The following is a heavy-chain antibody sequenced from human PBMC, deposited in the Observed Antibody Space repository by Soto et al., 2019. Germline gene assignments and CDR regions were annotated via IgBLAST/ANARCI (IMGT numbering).Heavy chain of an antibody. CDR3: ARDSNYDFRSGYYGPGYYYGMDV. J-gene: IGHJ6*02. Sequence: SETLSLTCTVSGGSISSGGYYWSWIRQHPGKGLEWIGYIYYSGSTYYNPSLKSRVTISVDTSKNQFSLKLSSVTAADAAVYYCARDSNYDFRSGYYGPGYYYGMDVWGQGTTVTVSS. CDR2: IYYSGST. V-gene: IGHV4-31*03. CDR1: GGSISSGGYY. D-gene: IGHD3-3*01.